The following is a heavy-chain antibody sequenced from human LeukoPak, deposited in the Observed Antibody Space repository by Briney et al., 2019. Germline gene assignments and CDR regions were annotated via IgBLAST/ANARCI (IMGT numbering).Heavy chain of an antibody. CDR2: ISYDGNHK. J-gene: IGHJ4*02. CDR3: AKGELHFNTCSFDY. V-gene: IGHV3-30*18. D-gene: IGHD1-26*01. CDR1: GFTFSSG. Sequence: GGYLRLSCAASGFTFSSGMHWVRQAPGKGLEWVAVISYDGNHKYYGDSVKGRFTISRDNSRNTLYLQMDSLKTEDTAVYYCAKGELHFNTCSFDYWGQGTLVTVSS.